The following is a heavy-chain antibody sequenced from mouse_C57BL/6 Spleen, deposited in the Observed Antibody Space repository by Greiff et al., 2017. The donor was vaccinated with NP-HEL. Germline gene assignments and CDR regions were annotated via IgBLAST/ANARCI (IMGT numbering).Heavy chain of an antibody. Sequence: VQLKESGPGLVKPSQSLSLTCSVTGYSITSGYYWNWIRQFPGNKLEWMGYISYDGSNNYNPSLKNRISITRDTSKNQFFLKLNSVTTEDTATYYCARDQEDGYYVDWYFDVWGTGTTVTVSS. CDR1: GYSITSGYY. CDR2: ISYDGSN. V-gene: IGHV3-6*01. D-gene: IGHD2-3*01. CDR3: ARDQEDGYYVDWYFDV. J-gene: IGHJ1*03.